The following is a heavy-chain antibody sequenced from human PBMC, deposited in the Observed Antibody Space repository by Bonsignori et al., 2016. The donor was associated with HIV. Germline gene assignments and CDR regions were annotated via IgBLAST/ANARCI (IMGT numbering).Heavy chain of an antibody. D-gene: IGHD2-21*01. Sequence: WIRQPPGKGLQWVAFVRFDGTDKYYAKSVKGRFTISRDNSKNTLYLQMDSLRAEDTGIYYCANIPPFQLAFDYWGQGTLGTVSS. V-gene: IGHV3-30*02. J-gene: IGHJ4*02. CDR2: VRFDGTDK. CDR3: ANIPPFQLAFDY.